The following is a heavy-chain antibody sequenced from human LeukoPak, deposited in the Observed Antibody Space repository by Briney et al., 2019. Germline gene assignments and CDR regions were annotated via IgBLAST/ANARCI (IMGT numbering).Heavy chain of an antibody. J-gene: IGHJ4*02. CDR2: IYYSGTT. Sequence: KPSETLSLTCTVSGGSISSSSYYWGWIRQPPGKGLEWIGSIYYSGTTYYNPSFKSRVTISVDTSKNRFSLRLSSVTAADTAIYYCARVLGSSSSQPFDYWGQGTLVTVSS. CDR1: GGSISSSSYY. V-gene: IGHV4-39*07. D-gene: IGHD6-6*01. CDR3: ARVLGSSSSQPFDY.